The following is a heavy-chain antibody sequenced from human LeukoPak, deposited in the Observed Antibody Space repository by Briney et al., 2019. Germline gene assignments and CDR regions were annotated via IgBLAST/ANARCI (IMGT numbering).Heavy chain of an antibody. CDR2: IYYSGST. CDR1: GGSISSGDYY. D-gene: IGHD1-26*01. V-gene: IGHV4-30-4*01. J-gene: IGHJ4*02. Sequence: PSETLSLTCTVSGGSISSGDYYWSWIRQPPGKGLEWIGYIYYSGSTYYNPSLKSRVTISVDTSKNQFSLKLSSVTAADTAVYYCARVLVGATGYYLFDYWGQGTLVTVSP. CDR3: ARVLVGATGYYLFDY.